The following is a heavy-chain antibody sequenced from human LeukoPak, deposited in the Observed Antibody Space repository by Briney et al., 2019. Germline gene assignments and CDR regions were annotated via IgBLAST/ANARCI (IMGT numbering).Heavy chain of an antibody. Sequence: GGSLRLSCAASGFSFRTYAMSWVRQAPGKGPDWVSAISDDSAKIYYSASVKGRFTISRDNSKNILFLQLNSLRVEDTGVYYCAREYDSSWPSWGQGTLVTVSS. CDR3: AREYDSSWPS. CDR2: ISDDSAKI. J-gene: IGHJ5*02. D-gene: IGHD3-22*01. V-gene: IGHV3-23*01. CDR1: GFSFRTYA.